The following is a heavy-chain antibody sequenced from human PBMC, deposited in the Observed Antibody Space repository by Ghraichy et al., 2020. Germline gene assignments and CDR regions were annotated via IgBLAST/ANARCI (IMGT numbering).Heavy chain of an antibody. J-gene: IGHJ4*02. CDR3: AALDTQQLLRSHFDL. CDR2: IFHSGNT. Sequence: SETLSLTCTVSGYSISSGYYWGWIRQPPGNGLEWIAIIFHSGNTYSNPSLKSRVTISLDTSNNQVSLRLSSVTAADTAVYYCAALDTQQLLRSHFDLWGQGILVTVSS. D-gene: IGHD1-1*01. CDR1: GYSISSGYY. V-gene: IGHV4-38-2*02.